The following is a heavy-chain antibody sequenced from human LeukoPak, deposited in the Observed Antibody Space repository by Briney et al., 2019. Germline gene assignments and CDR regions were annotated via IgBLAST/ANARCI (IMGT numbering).Heavy chain of an antibody. CDR1: GGSISSYY. CDR3: ARGSSWYVASWFDP. J-gene: IGHJ5*02. D-gene: IGHD6-13*01. V-gene: IGHV4-59*01. CDR2: IHYSGST. Sequence: SETLSLTCTVSGGSISSYYWSWIRQPPGKGLEWIGYIHYSGSTNYNPSLKSRVTISVDTSKNQFSLKLSSVTAADTAVYYCARGSSWYVASWFDPWGQGTLVTVSS.